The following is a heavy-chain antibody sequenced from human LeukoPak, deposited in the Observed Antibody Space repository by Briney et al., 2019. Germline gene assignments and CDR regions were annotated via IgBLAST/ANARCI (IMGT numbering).Heavy chain of an antibody. CDR3: ARDGRGGVAHKNWFDP. Sequence: SETLSLTCTVSGGSISSYYWSWIRQPPGKGLEWIGSIYYSGSTYYNPSLKSRVTISVDTSKNQFSLKLSSVTAADTAVYYCARDGRGGVAHKNWFDPWGQGTLVTVSS. CDR1: GGSISSYY. V-gene: IGHV4-39*07. J-gene: IGHJ5*02. D-gene: IGHD2-8*02. CDR2: IYYSGST.